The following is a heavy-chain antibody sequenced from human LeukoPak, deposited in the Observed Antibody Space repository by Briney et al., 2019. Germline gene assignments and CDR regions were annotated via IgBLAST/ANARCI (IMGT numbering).Heavy chain of an antibody. J-gene: IGHJ4*02. CDR3: ANGGCTYTYLLRH. CDR1: GFTFSSYA. Sequence: GGSLRLSCAASGFTFSSYAMNWVRQAPGKGLQWVSTISGSGGSTYYADSVKGRFTISRGNSKNTLYLQMNSLRAEDTAVYYCANGGCTYTYLLRHWGQGTLITVSS. CDR2: ISGSGGST. D-gene: IGHD5-18*01. V-gene: IGHV3-23*01.